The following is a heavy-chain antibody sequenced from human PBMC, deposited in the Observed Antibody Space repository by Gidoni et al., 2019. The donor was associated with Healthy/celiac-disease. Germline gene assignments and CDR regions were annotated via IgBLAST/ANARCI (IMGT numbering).Heavy chain of an antibody. Sequence: QITLKESGPTLVKPTQTLTLTCTFSGFSLSTSGVGVGWSRQPPGKALEWLALIYWDDDKRYSPSLKSRLTITKDTSKIQVVLTMTNMDPVDTATYYCAHLYYYGSGSYPDAFDIWGHGTMVTVSS. CDR2: IYWDDDK. D-gene: IGHD3-10*01. CDR3: AHLYYYGSGSYPDAFDI. J-gene: IGHJ3*02. V-gene: IGHV2-5*02. CDR1: GFSLSTSGVG.